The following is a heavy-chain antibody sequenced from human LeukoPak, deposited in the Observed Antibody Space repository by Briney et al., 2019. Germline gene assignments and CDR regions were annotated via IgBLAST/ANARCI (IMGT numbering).Heavy chain of an antibody. D-gene: IGHD3-10*01. CDR1: GFTFSSYT. J-gene: IGHJ6*03. V-gene: IGHV3-21*01. CDR2: ISSSSYI. CDR3: AKGSRKIARYSYGSGSYSSYMDV. Sequence: GGSLRLSCAASGFTFSSYTMNWVRQAPGKGLEWVSSISSSSYIYYADSVKGRFTISRDNSKNTLDLQMNSLRAEDTAVYYCAKGSRKIARYSYGSGSYSSYMDVWGKGTTVTISS.